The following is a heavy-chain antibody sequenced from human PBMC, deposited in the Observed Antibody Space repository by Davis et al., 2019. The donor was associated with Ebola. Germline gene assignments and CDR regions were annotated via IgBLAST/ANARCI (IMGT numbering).Heavy chain of an antibody. CDR2: SYHGGDT. CDR1: GYSIRSGDQ. V-gene: IGHV4-38-2*02. Sequence: GSLRLSCSVSGYSIRSGDQWGWVRQAPGKGLEWIGSSYHGGDTSTNPSLKGRVSISADMSKNNFSLKLTSVTAGDTAVYFCARVSLYDYGSGTYYTAKGMDVWGQGTTVTVSS. D-gene: IGHD3-10*01. CDR3: ARVSLYDYGSGTYYTAKGMDV. J-gene: IGHJ6*02.